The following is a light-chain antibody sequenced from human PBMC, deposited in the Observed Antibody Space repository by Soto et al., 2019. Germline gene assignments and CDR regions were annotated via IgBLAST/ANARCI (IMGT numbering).Light chain of an antibody. CDR2: DVT. CDR1: SSDLAGYND. Sequence: QSALTQPASVSGSPGQSITIPCTGSSSDLAGYNDVSWYQQHPGKAPKVIIYDVTNQPSGVSTRFAGSKSVNTSSLTISGLQADDEADYYCSSYTITSTRIFGGVPKLTVL. CDR3: SSYTITSTRI. J-gene: IGLJ2*01. V-gene: IGLV2-14*03.